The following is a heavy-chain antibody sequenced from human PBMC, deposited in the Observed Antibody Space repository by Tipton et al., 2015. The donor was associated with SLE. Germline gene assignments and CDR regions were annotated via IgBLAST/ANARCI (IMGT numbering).Heavy chain of an antibody. J-gene: IGHJ3*02. CDR1: GFTFSSYA. V-gene: IGHV3-23*03. Sequence: SLRLSCAASGFTFSSYAMSWVRQAPGKGLEWVSVIYSGGSTYYADSVKGRFTISRDNSKNTLYLQMNSLGAEDTAVYYCAKDLFFVVVTHDAFDIWGQGTMVTVSS. D-gene: IGHD2-21*02. CDR3: AKDLFFVVVTHDAFDI. CDR2: IYSGGST.